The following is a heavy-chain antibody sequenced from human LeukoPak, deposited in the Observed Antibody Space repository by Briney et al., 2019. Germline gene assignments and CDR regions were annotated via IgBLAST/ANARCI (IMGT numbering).Heavy chain of an antibody. CDR1: GFTFSSYA. Sequence: GGSLRLSCAASGFTFSSYAMSWVRQAPGKGLEWVSVIYSGGSTYYADSVKGRFTISRDNSKNTLYLQMNSLRAEDTAVYYCARGFNYYDSSGYYGPRYFDYWGQGTLVTVSS. CDR3: ARGFNYYDSSGYYGPRYFDY. V-gene: IGHV3-53*01. J-gene: IGHJ4*02. D-gene: IGHD3-22*01. CDR2: IYSGGST.